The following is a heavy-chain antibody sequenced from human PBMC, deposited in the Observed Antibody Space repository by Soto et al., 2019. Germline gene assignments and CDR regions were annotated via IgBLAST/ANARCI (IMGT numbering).Heavy chain of an antibody. CDR1: GFTFRSFT. CDR2: ISSNSAYI. V-gene: IGHV3-21*01. CDR3: AKDSGYQLPDNYFYYGLDV. Sequence: GGSLRLSCAASGFTFRSFTMNWVRQAPGKGLEWVSTISSNSAYIYYTDALRGRFTISRDNAKNSLHLQMNSLRAEDTAVYYCAKDSGYQLPDNYFYYGLDVWSQGTTVTVSS. J-gene: IGHJ6*02. D-gene: IGHD2-2*01.